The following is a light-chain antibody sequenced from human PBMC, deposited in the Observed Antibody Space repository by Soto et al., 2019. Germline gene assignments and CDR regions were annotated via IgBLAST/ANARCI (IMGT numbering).Light chain of an antibody. V-gene: IGKV1-12*01. CDR2: ETS. Sequence: DIQMTQSPSSVSASVGDRVTITCRASQGISSWLAWYQQHQGKAPKLLIYETSNLQAGVPPRFSGSRSGTQFTLTISSLQPEDFATYYCQQVHTFHPSFGGGTKVEVK. CDR3: QQVHTFHPS. CDR1: QGISSW. J-gene: IGKJ4*01.